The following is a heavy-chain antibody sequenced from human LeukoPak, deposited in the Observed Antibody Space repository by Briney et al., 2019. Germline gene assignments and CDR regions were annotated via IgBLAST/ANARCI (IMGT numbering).Heavy chain of an antibody. J-gene: IGHJ4*02. V-gene: IGHV3-23*01. CDR3: AKEWDGSGSYYTYFDY. CDR1: GFTFSSYA. Sequence: GGSLRLSCAASGFTFSSYAMSWVRQAPGKGLEWGSAISGSGGSTYYADSVKGRFTISRDNSKNTLYLQMNSLRAEDTAVYYCAKEWDGSGSYYTYFDYWGQGTLVTVSS. CDR2: ISGSGGST. D-gene: IGHD3-10*01.